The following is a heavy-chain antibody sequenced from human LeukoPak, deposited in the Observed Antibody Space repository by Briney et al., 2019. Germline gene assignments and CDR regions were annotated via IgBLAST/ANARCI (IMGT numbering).Heavy chain of an antibody. D-gene: IGHD3-3*01. CDR3: ARPYYDFWSGYYTDPFDY. CDR1: GFTFRSYW. J-gene: IGHJ4*02. V-gene: IGHV3-7*01. CDR2: IKQDGSEK. Sequence: GGSLRLSCAASGFTFRSYWMSWVRQAPGKGLEWVANIKQDGSEKYYVDSVKGRFTISRDNAKNSLYLQMNSLGAEDTAVYYCARPYYDFWSGYYTDPFDYWGQGTLVTVSS.